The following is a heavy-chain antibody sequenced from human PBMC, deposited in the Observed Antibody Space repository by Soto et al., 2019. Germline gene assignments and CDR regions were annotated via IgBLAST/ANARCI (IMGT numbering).Heavy chain of an antibody. CDR2: IYYTGTT. Sequence: KASETLSLTCTVSGGSISSYYWSWIRQPPGKGLEWIGYIYYTGTTNYNPSLKSRVTISVDTSKNRFSLKLSSVTAADTAVYYCASLGGYCSGGSCKGVDYWGQGTLVTVSS. J-gene: IGHJ4*02. CDR1: GGSISSYY. V-gene: IGHV4-59*08. CDR3: ASLGGYCSGGSCKGVDY. D-gene: IGHD2-15*01.